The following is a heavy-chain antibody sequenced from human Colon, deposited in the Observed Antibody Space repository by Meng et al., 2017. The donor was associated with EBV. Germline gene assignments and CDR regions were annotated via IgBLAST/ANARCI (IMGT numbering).Heavy chain of an antibody. D-gene: IGHD5-24*01. Sequence: VQLVPSGDELKQPGDSVKGSCRPSGYTFTSYAIKWVRQAPGQGPDWMGWIDPNNGNPTDDQGFTGRFVFSLDTSVSTAYLQINSLRADDTAVYYCARDSPLDGYSLLDYWGQGTLVTVSS. CDR1: GYTFTSYA. CDR3: ARDSPLDGYSLLDY. J-gene: IGHJ4*02. CDR2: IDPNNGNP. V-gene: IGHV7-4-1*02.